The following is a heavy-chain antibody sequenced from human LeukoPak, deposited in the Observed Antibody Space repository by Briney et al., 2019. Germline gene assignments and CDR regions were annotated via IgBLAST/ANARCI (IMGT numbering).Heavy chain of an antibody. CDR1: GGSISSSSYY. CDR2: IYYSGST. D-gene: IGHD6-13*01. J-gene: IGHJ6*03. V-gene: IGHV4-39*07. CDR3: ARISIDGSSWFDYYYYMDV. Sequence: SETLSLTCTVSGGSISSSSYYWGWIRQPPGKGLEWIGSIYYSGSTYYHPSLKSQVTISVDTFKNQFSLKLSSVTAADTAVYYCARISIDGSSWFDYYYYMDVWGKGTTVTVSS.